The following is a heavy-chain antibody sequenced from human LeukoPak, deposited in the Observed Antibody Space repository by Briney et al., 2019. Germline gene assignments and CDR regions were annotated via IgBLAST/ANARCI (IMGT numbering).Heavy chain of an antibody. CDR2: ISYDGSNK. J-gene: IGHJ4*02. V-gene: IGHV3-30-3*01. Sequence: GGSLRLSCAASGFTFSSYAMHWVRQAPGKGLEWVAVISYDGSNKYYADSVKGRFTISRDNSKNTLYLQMNSLRTEDTAVYYCARESERLFDDWGQGTLVTVSS. CDR1: GFTFSSYA. CDR3: ARESERLFDD. D-gene: IGHD3-22*01.